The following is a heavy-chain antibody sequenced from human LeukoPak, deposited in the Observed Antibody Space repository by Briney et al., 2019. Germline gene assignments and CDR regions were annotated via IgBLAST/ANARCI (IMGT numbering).Heavy chain of an antibody. Sequence: SETLSLTCDVYGGSFSGYYWSWIRQPPGKGLEWIGEINHSGSTNYNPSLKSRVTISVDTSKNQFSLKLSSVTAADTAVYYCARARSLRSWLVDYWGQGSLVTVSS. CDR3: ARARSLRSWLVDY. D-gene: IGHD6-13*01. V-gene: IGHV4-34*01. J-gene: IGHJ4*02. CDR2: INHSGST. CDR1: GGSFSGYY.